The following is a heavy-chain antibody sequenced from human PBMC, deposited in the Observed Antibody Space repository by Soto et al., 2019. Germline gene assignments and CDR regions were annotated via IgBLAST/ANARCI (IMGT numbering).Heavy chain of an antibody. V-gene: IGHV3-64D*06. J-gene: IGHJ4*02. CDR1: GFTFSSYA. CDR2: ISSNGGST. D-gene: IGHD5-12*01. Sequence: GGSLRLSCSASGFTFSSYAMHWVRQAPGKGLEYVSAISSNGGSTYYADSVKGRFTISRDNSKNTLYLQMSSLRAEDTAVYYCVKEFPVATALIFDYWGQGTLVTVSS. CDR3: VKEFPVATALIFDY.